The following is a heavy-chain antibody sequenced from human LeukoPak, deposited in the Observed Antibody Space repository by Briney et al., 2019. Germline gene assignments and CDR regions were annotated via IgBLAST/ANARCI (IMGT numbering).Heavy chain of an antibody. V-gene: IGHV3-11*04. CDR1: GFTFSDYY. J-gene: IGHJ4*02. Sequence: GGSLRLSCAASGFTFSDYYMSWIRQAPGKGLEWVSYISSSGSTIYYADSVKGRFTISRDNAKNSLYLQMNSLRAEDTAAYYCAREDCSSTSCYRANDYWGQGTLVTVSS. CDR3: AREDCSSTSCYRANDY. D-gene: IGHD2-2*01. CDR2: ISSSGSTI.